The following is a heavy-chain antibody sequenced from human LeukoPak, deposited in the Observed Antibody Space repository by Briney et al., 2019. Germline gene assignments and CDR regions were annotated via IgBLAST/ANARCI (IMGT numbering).Heavy chain of an antibody. CDR1: GGFISGSHYY. D-gene: IGHD3-22*01. CDR2: LNYSGNR. V-gene: IGHV4-39*01. J-gene: IGHJ4*02. CDR3: AGGYDY. Sequence: PSETLSLTCTVSGGFISGSHYYWAWIRQPPGKGLEWIGMLNYSGNRYYNPSLWSRATISVDTSTNQFSLNLNSVTAADTAVYYCAGGYDYWGQGTLVAVSS.